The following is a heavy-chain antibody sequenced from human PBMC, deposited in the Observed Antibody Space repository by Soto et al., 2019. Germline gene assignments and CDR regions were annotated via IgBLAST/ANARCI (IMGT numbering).Heavy chain of an antibody. D-gene: IGHD3-3*01. CDR3: AKDIQGPSDSFLGYPPSYYYYYGMDV. CDR1: GFTFDDYA. Sequence: PGGSLRLSCAASGFTFDDYAMHWVRRAPGEGLEWVSGISLNSGSIGYADSVKGRFTISRDNAKNSLYLQMNSLRAEDTALYYCAKDIQGPSDSFLGYPPSYYYYYGMDVWGQGTTVTVSS. V-gene: IGHV3-9*01. J-gene: IGHJ6*02. CDR2: ISLNSGSI.